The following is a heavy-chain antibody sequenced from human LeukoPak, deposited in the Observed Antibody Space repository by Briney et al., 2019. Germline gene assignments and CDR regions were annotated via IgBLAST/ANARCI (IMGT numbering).Heavy chain of an antibody. CDR2: ISWNSGSI. J-gene: IGHJ4*02. D-gene: IGHD5-18*01. CDR3: AKDRGPNTAMVLFDY. Sequence: GGSLRLSCAASGFPFSSYAMTWVRQAPGKGLEWVSGISWNSGSIGYADSVKGRFTISRDNAKNSLYLQMNSLRAEDTALYYCAKDRGPNTAMVLFDYWGQGTLVTVSS. CDR1: GFPFSSYA. V-gene: IGHV3-9*01.